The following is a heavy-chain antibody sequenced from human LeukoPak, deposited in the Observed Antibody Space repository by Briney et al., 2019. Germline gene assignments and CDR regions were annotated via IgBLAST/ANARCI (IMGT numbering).Heavy chain of an antibody. D-gene: IGHD2-2*01. CDR3: ARGDFCSSSNCYLRPMDV. CDR2: IYYSGST. Sequence: SETLSLTCTVSGGSISDYYWNWIRQPPGKGLEWIGYIYYSGSTTYNPSLKSRVTMSVDTARNQFSLKLRSVTAADTAVYYCARGDFCSSSNCYLRPMDVWGKGTTVTVSS. J-gene: IGHJ6*03. V-gene: IGHV4-59*01. CDR1: GGSISDYY.